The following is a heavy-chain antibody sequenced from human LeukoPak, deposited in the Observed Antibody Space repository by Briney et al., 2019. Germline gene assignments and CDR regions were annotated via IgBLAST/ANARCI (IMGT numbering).Heavy chain of an antibody. D-gene: IGHD3-10*01. CDR1: GFTYSSYA. V-gene: IGHV3-30*04. CDR3: ARDRITMVRGVILSYYYYYGMDV. J-gene: IGHJ6*02. Sequence: GGSLRLSCAASGFTYSSYAMHWVRQAPGKGLEWVAVISYDGSNKYYADSVKGRFTISRDNSKNTLYLQMNSLRAEDTAVYYCARDRITMVRGVILSYYYYYGMDVWGQGTTVTVSS. CDR2: ISYDGSNK.